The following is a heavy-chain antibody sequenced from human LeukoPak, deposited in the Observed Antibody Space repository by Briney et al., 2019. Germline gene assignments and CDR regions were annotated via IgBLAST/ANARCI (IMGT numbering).Heavy chain of an antibody. J-gene: IGHJ4*02. Sequence: GGSLRLSFAASGFTFSSYAMHWVRQAPGKGLEWVAVISYDGSNKYYADSVKGRFTISRDNSKNTLYLQMNSLRAEDTAVYYCARAPPEGGYFDYWGQGTLVTVSS. D-gene: IGHD3-16*01. CDR2: ISYDGSNK. CDR1: GFTFSSYA. CDR3: ARAPPEGGYFDY. V-gene: IGHV3-30-3*01.